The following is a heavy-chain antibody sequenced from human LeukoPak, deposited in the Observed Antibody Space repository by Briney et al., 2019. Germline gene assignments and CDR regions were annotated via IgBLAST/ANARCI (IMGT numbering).Heavy chain of an antibody. CDR2: ISDSGGNT. CDR3: ANVYANGWANYFDY. V-gene: IGHV3-23*01. Sequence: GGSLRLSCAASGFPFSSYAMSWVRQAPGKGLEWVSAISDSGGNTYYADSVKGRFTISRDNSKNTLYPQMNSLRAEDTAVYYCANVYANGWANYFDYWGQGTLVTVSS. J-gene: IGHJ4*02. CDR1: GFPFSSYA. D-gene: IGHD2/OR15-2a*01.